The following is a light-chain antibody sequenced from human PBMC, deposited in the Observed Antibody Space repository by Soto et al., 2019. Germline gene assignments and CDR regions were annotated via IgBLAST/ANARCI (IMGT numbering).Light chain of an antibody. CDR1: QRTDSL. Sequence: ELVLTQSPDTLSLSPGERATLSCRAGQRTDSLLAWYQQKPGQAPRLLIYDASYRATGVPARFIGGGSGTDFTLAITSLEPEDFAVYYGHQRSNWIFAFGPGTKV. J-gene: IGKJ3*01. CDR2: DAS. V-gene: IGKV3-11*01. CDR3: HQRSNWIFA.